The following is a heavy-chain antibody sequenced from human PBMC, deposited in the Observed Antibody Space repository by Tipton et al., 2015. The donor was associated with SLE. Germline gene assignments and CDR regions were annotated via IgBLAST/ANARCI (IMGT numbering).Heavy chain of an antibody. D-gene: IGHD1-26*01. CDR1: GFTFSTYW. V-gene: IGHV3-7*03. CDR2: INEDGSET. CDR3: ARAARTSSGSYCDY. J-gene: IGHJ4*02. Sequence: SLRLSCAASGFTFSTYWMTWVRQAPGKGLEWVANINEDGSETYYVDSLKGRFTISRDNAKKSLYLQMNSLRADDTAVYYCARAARTSSGSYCDYWGQGTLVTVSS.